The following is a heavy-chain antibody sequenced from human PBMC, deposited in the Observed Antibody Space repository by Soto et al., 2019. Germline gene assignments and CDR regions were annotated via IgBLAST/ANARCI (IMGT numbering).Heavy chain of an antibody. Sequence: GGSLRLSCAASGFTFSSYAMHWVRQAPGKGLEWVAVISYDGSNKYYADSVKGRFTISRDNSKNTLYLQMNSLRAEDTAVYYCASTTLPYSSGWHRFDYWGQGTLVTVSS. CDR2: ISYDGSNK. J-gene: IGHJ4*02. CDR1: GFTFSSYA. D-gene: IGHD6-19*01. CDR3: ASTTLPYSSGWHRFDY. V-gene: IGHV3-30-3*01.